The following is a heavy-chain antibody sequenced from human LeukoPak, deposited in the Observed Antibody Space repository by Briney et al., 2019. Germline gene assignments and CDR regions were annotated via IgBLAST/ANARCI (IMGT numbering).Heavy chain of an antibody. J-gene: IGHJ4*02. CDR1: GYTFTGYY. CDR2: INPSSGGT. D-gene: IGHD5-18*01. CDR3: ASPYSS. Sequence: ASVKVSCKACGYTFTGYYMLWVRQAPGQGLEGMGWINPSSGGTNYAQKFQGRVTITRDTSMSTDYMELSSLRSEETAVYYCASPYSSWGKGTLVTVSS. V-gene: IGHV1-2*02.